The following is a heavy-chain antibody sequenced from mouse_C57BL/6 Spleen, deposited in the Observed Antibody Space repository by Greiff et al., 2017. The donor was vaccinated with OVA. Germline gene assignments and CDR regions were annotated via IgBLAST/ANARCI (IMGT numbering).Heavy chain of an antibody. CDR2: IYPSDSET. CDR3: ARGIITTVPWYFDV. V-gene: IGHV1-61*01. J-gene: IGHJ1*03. CDR1: GYTFTSYW. Sequence: QVQLKESGAELVRPGSSVKLSCKASGYTFTSYWMDWVKQRPGQGLEWIGNIYPSDSETHYNHKFKDKATLTVDKSSSTAYMQLSSLTSEDSAVYYCARGIITTVPWYFDVWGTGTTVTVSS. D-gene: IGHD1-1*01.